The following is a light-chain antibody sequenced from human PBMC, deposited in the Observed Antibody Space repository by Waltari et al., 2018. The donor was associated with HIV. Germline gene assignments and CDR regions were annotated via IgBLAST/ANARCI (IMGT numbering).Light chain of an antibody. Sequence: QSVLTQPPSVSGAPGQRVTIPCTGSSPTIGAGHDEPWYQPLPGTAPKLLIHGNSNRPSGVPDRFSGSKSGTSASLAITGLLAEDEADYYCQSYDSSLSVWVFGGGTKLTVL. CDR3: QSYDSSLSVWV. CDR1: SPTIGAGHD. J-gene: IGLJ3*02. CDR2: GNS. V-gene: IGLV1-40*01.